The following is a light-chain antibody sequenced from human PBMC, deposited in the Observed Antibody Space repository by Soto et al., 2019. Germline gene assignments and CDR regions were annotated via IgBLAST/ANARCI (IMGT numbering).Light chain of an antibody. CDR2: DTT. J-gene: IGLJ2*01. V-gene: IGLV7-46*01. CDR1: TGAVTSGHY. CDR3: LLSYGGPRI. Sequence: QPVVTQEPSLTVSPGGTVTLTCGSTTGAVTSGHYPYWFQQKPGQAPRTLIYDTTNKHSWTPARFSGSLLGGKAALTLSGAQPEDEAEYYCLLSYGGPRIFGGGTKLTVL.